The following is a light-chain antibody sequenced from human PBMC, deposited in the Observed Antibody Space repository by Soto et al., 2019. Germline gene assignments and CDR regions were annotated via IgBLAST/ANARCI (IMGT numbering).Light chain of an antibody. CDR1: QSIFNY. Sequence: IQMTQSPSSLSASLGDRVTLTCQSSQSIFNYVNWYQHKPGKAPKLLIYAASSLQSGVPSRFSGSGSGTDLTLTITSLQPEDFANYYCQQSYNSPPITFGQGTRLEIK. V-gene: IGKV1-39*01. CDR3: QQSYNSPPIT. CDR2: AAS. J-gene: IGKJ5*01.